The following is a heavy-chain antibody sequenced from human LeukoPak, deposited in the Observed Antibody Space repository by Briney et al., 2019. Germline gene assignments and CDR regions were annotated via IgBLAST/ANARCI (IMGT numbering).Heavy chain of an antibody. J-gene: IGHJ4*02. D-gene: IGHD3-22*01. Sequence: PGGSLRLSCAASGFTFSSYAMSWVRQAPGKGLEWVSAISGSGGSTYYADSVKGRFTISRDNSKNTLYLQMNSLRAEDTAVYYCAKDPRLGSGYSLADYWGQGTLVTVSS. V-gene: IGHV3-23*01. CDR3: AKDPRLGSGYSLADY. CDR1: GFTFSSYA. CDR2: ISGSGGST.